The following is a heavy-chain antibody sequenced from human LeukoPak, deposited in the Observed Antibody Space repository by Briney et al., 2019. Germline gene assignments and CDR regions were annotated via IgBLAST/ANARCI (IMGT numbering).Heavy chain of an antibody. CDR2: INWNGGST. Sequence: RGSLRLSCAASGFTFDDYGMSWVRQAPGKRLEWVSGINWNGGSTGYADSVKGRFTISRDNAKNSLYLQMNSLRAEDTALYYCARDISYDYGDYARIGPFDYWGQGTLVTVSS. D-gene: IGHD4-17*01. CDR1: GFTFDDYG. CDR3: ARDISYDYGDYARIGPFDY. V-gene: IGHV3-20*04. J-gene: IGHJ4*02.